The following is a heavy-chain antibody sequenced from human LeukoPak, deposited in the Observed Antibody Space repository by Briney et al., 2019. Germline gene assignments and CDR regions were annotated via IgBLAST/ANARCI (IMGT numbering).Heavy chain of an antibody. V-gene: IGHV3-23*01. D-gene: IGHD4-17*01. J-gene: IGHJ5*01. CDR3: AQYRDVTSKGSGLGS. CDR2: ISGNGGST. CDR1: GFTYSIYA. Sequence: GGSLRLSCAASGFTYSIYAMSWVRQAPGKGLEWVSAISGNGGSTYYTDSVKGRFTISRDNSRNTLYLHMTRLTAEDTAVYYCAQYRDVTSKGSGLGSLGQGTLVTVSS.